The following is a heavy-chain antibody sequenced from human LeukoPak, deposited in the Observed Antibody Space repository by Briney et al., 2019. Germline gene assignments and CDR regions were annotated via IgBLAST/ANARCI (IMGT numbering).Heavy chain of an antibody. Sequence: GGSLRLSCAASGFTFSDYYMSWIRQAPGKGLEWVSYISSSSSYTNYADSVKGRFSISGDNSKNALYLQMTSLRAEDTAVYYCGRDRGSDAPIDYWGQGTLVTVSP. CDR2: ISSSSSYT. CDR1: GFTFSDYY. CDR3: GRDRGSDAPIDY. J-gene: IGHJ4*02. V-gene: IGHV3-11*06. D-gene: IGHD5-24*01.